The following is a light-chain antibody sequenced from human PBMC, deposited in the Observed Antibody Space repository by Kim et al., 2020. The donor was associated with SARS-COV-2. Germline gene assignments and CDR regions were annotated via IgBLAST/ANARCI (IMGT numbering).Light chain of an antibody. CDR2: SNK. CDR3: AAWDDSLNGPWV. J-gene: IGLJ3*02. CDR1: SSNIGSNT. Sequence: ELTQPPSASGTPGQRVTISCSGSSSNIGSNTVNWYQQLPGTAPKLLIYSNKQRPSGVPDRFSGSKSGTSASLAISGLQSEDEADYYCAAWDDSLNGPWVFGGGTKLTVL. V-gene: IGLV1-44*01.